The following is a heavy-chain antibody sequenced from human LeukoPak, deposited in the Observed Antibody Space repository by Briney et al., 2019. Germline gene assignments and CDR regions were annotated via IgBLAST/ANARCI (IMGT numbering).Heavy chain of an antibody. D-gene: IGHD4-23*01. CDR3: ARSGGGF. J-gene: IGHJ3*01. Sequence: PGGSLRLSCAASGFTFDDYAMHWVRQAPGKGLEWVSGISWNSGSIGYADSVKGRFTISRDNAKNSLYLQMNSLRAEDTAVYYCARSGGGFWGQGTMVTVSS. CDR1: GFTFDDYA. CDR2: ISWNSGSI. V-gene: IGHV3-9*01.